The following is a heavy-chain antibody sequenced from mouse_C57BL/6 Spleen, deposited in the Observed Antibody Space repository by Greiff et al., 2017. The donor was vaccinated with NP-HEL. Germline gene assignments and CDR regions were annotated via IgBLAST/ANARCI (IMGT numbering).Heavy chain of an antibody. V-gene: IGHV5-17*01. CDR2: ISSGSSTI. J-gene: IGHJ1*03. CDR1: GFTFSDYG. CDR3: ARGGRGWYFDV. D-gene: IGHD3-3*01. Sequence: EVQGVESGGGLVKPGGSLKLSCAASGFTFSDYGMHWVRQAPEKGLEWVAYISSGSSTIYYADTVKGRFTISRDNAKNTLFLQMTSLRSEDTAMYYCARGGRGWYFDVWGTGTTVTVSS.